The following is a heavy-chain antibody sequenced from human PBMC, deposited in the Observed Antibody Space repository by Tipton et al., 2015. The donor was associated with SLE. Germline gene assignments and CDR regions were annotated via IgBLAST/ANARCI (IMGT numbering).Heavy chain of an antibody. V-gene: IGHV4-39*07. J-gene: IGHJ4*02. CDR2: IYYSGST. D-gene: IGHD6-19*01. CDR1: GDSISSGNYY. CDR3: ASWGYSSGWYDY. Sequence: LRLSCTVSGDSISSGNYYWGWFRQPPGKGLEWIGSIYYSGSTYYNPSLKSRVTISVDTSKNQFSLKLSSVTAADTAVYYCASWGYSSGWYDYWGQGTLVTVSS.